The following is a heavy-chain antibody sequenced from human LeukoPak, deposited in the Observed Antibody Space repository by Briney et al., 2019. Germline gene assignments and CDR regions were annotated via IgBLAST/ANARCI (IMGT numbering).Heavy chain of an antibody. CDR2: IWYDGSNK. CDR3: AKAGYCSGASCKFDY. CDR1: GFTFSSYG. J-gene: IGHJ4*02. Sequence: GRSLRLSCAASGFTFSSYGMLWVRQAPGKGLEWVAVIWYDGSNKYYADSVKGRFTISRDNSKNTLYLQMNSLRAEDAAVYYCAKAGYCSGASCKFDYWGQGTLVTVSS. D-gene: IGHD2-15*01. V-gene: IGHV3-33*06.